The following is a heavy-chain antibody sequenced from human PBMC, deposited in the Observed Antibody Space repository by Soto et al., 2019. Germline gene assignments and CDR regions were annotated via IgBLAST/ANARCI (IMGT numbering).Heavy chain of an antibody. J-gene: IGHJ5*02. CDR3: ARDSDQQLVS. V-gene: IGHV3-74*01. CDR1: GFTFTSHW. CDR2: INGDESTT. D-gene: IGHD6-13*01. Sequence: GGSLRLSCAASGFTFTSHWMHWVRQAPRKGLVWVSRINGDESTTRYADSVKGRFTISRDNAKNTLYLQMNSLRAEDTAVYYCARDSDQQLVSWGQGILVTVSS.